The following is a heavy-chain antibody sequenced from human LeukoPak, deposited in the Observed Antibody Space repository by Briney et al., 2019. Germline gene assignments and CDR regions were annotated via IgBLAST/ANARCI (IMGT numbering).Heavy chain of an antibody. Sequence: SETLSLTCAVYGGSFSGYYWSWIRQPPGKGLEWIGSIYYSGSTYYNPSLKSRVTISVDTSKNQFSLKLSSVTAADTAVYYCAVLSITIFGVVNYFDYWGQGTLVTVSS. CDR2: IYYSGST. D-gene: IGHD3-3*01. CDR1: GGSFSGYY. CDR3: AVLSITIFGVVNYFDY. J-gene: IGHJ4*02. V-gene: IGHV4-34*01.